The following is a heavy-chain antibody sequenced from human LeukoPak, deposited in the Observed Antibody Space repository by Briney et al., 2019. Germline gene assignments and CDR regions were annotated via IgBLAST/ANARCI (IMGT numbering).Heavy chain of an antibody. Sequence: ASVKVSCKASGYTFTGYYMHWVRQAPGQGLEWMGWINPNSGGTNYAQKFQGRVTMTRDTSISTAYMELSRLRSDDTAVYYCAREIVVVVAVPNWFDPWGQGTLVTVSS. D-gene: IGHD2-15*01. V-gene: IGHV1-2*02. CDR1: GYTFTGYY. CDR3: AREIVVVVAVPNWFDP. J-gene: IGHJ5*02. CDR2: INPNSGGT.